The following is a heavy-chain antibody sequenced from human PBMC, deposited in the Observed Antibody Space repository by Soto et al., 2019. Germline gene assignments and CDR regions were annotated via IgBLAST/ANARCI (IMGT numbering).Heavy chain of an antibody. CDR2: IYWDDDK. J-gene: IGHJ4*02. CDR1: GFSLTTRPVG. D-gene: IGHD1-1*01. Sequence: QITLKESGPTLVKPTQTLTLTCTFSGFSLTTRPVGVGWIRQPPGQALEWVALIYWDDDKRYNPSLKTRVTITKDTSKNQVVLIMTNMDPVDTATYYCAHRQLYNGAWNEGTFDYWGQGALITVSS. V-gene: IGHV2-5*02. CDR3: AHRQLYNGAWNEGTFDY.